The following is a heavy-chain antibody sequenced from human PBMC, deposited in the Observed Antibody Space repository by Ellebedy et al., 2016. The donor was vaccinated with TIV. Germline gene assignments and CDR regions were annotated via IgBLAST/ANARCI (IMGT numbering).Heavy chain of an antibody. J-gene: IGHJ3*01. CDR2: IIWDGSKT. CDR3: VKDMRGGSGFAFDV. CDR1: GFIFDDYT. V-gene: IGHV3-43*01. Sequence: PGGSLRLSCAASGFIFDDYTMHWVRQVPGKRLEWVSLIIWDGSKTYYADSLKGRFTISRDNSKNSLYLQMNSLTAEDTALYYCVKDMRGGSGFAFDVWGQGTLVTVSS. D-gene: IGHD6-19*01.